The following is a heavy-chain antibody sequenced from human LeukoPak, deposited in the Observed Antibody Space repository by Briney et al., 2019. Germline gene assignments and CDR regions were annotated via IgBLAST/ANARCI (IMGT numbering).Heavy chain of an antibody. CDR1: GFTFSSYA. Sequence: GGSLRLSCAASGFTFSSYAMSWVRQAPGRGLEGVSAISGSGSRTYYADSVKGRFTISRDNSKNTLYLQMNSLRAEDTAVFYCAKDPGYSGYGYFDYWGQGTLVTVSS. CDR2: ISGSGSRT. CDR3: AKDPGYSGYGYFDY. V-gene: IGHV3-23*01. D-gene: IGHD5-12*01. J-gene: IGHJ4*02.